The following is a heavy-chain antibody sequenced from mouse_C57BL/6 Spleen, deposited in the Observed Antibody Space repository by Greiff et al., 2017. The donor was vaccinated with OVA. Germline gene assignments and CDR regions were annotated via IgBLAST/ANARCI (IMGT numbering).Heavy chain of an antibody. J-gene: IGHJ3*01. V-gene: IGHV1-15*01. CDR1: GYTFTDYE. CDR2: IDPETGGT. Sequence: VQLQQSGPELVRPGASVTLSCKASGYTFTDYEMHWVQQTPVHGLEWIGAIDPETGGTAYNQKFKGKAILTADNSASTAYRELRSLTSEDSAVDYWTSAIGTGPFAYWGQGTLVTVSA. D-gene: IGHD4-1*01. CDR3: TSAIGTGPFAY.